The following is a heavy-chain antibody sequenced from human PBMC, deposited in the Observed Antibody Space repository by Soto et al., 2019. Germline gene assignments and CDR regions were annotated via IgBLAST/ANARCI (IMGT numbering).Heavy chain of an antibody. CDR2: VYYSGST. D-gene: IGHD3-3*01. CDR3: ARLGGYYQAFAH. V-gene: IGHV4-59*08. CDR1: GGSIRSYY. J-gene: IGHJ4*02. Sequence: SETLSLTCTVSGGSIRSYYWSWIRQPPGKGLEWIGYVYYSGSTKYNPPLKSRVTISVDSSKNQFSLKLDSVTAADTAVYYCARLGGYYQAFAHWGQGTLVTVSS.